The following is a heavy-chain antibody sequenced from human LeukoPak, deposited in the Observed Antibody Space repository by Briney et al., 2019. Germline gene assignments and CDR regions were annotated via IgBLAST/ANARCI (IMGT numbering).Heavy chain of an antibody. CDR1: GGSISPYY. CDR3: AREGSPPY. V-gene: IGHV4-59*01. D-gene: IGHD3-10*01. J-gene: IGHJ4*02. Sequence: PSETLSLTCTVSGGSISPYYWSWIRQPPGKGLEWIGYIFYSGRTNYNPSLESRVTISVDTSKNQFSLILSSVTAADTAVYYCAREGSPPYWGQGTLVTVSS. CDR2: IFYSGRT.